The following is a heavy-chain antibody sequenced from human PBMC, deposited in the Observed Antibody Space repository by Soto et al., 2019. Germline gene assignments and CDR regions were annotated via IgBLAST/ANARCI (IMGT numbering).Heavy chain of an antibody. Sequence: SRRLACGAWGFTCRSHAMHWVRQAQGKGLECLAVIAYDGSNAFYRDSVKGRFTISRDNSKNTLYLHMNSLRSEDTGVYYCARGDREDILVVVGARPGEYGIDIWGQGTTVTVSS. CDR1: GFTCRSHA. CDR3: ARGDREDILVVVGARPGEYGIDI. CDR2: IAYDGSNA. V-gene: IGHV3-30-3*01. D-gene: IGHD2-15*01. J-gene: IGHJ6*02.